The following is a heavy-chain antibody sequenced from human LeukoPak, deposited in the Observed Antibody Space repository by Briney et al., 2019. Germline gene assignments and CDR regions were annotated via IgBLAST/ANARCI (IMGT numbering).Heavy chain of an antibody. Sequence: GRSLRLSCAASGFTFSSYGMHWVRQAPGKGLEWVAFISDDGSRQHYADSVKGRFTISRDNSKNTLNLQMNSLRAEDTAVYYCVEDRTGTYTLDYWGQGTLVTVSS. CDR2: ISDDGSRQ. CDR1: GFTFSSYG. CDR3: VEDRTGTYTLDY. V-gene: IGHV3-30*19. J-gene: IGHJ4*02. D-gene: IGHD3-10*01.